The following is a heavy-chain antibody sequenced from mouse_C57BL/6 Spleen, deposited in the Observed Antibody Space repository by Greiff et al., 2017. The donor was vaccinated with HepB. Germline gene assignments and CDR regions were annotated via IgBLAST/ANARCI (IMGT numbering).Heavy chain of an antibody. CDR2: INPSNGGT. J-gene: IGHJ3*01. CDR1: GYTFTSYW. V-gene: IGHV1-53*01. D-gene: IGHD1-1*01. CDR3: ARIYYYGSSCAWFAY. Sequence: VQLQQSGTELVKPGASVKLSCKASGYTFTSYWMHWVKQRPGQGLEWIGNINPSNGGTNYNEKFKSKATLTVDKSSSTAYMQLSSLTYEDSAVYYCARIYYYGSSCAWFAYWGQGTLVTVSA.